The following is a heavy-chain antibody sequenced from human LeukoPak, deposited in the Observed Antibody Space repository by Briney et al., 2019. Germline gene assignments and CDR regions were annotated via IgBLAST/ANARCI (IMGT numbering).Heavy chain of an antibody. CDR1: GFTFSSYG. CDR2: ISGSGGST. J-gene: IGHJ4*02. Sequence: GGSPRLSCAASGFTFSSYGMSWVRQAPGKGLEWVSAISGSGGSTYYADSVKGRFTISRDNSKNTLYLQMNSLRAEDTALYYCAKDQGVYGILWWPGYWGQGTLVTVSS. V-gene: IGHV3-23*01. D-gene: IGHD2-21*01. CDR3: AKDQGVYGILWWPGY.